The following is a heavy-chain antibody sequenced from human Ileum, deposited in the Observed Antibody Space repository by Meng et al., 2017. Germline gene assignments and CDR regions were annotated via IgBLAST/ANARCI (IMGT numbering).Heavy chain of an antibody. J-gene: IGHJ3*02. CDR3: ARGDDYGDYGLGAFDI. D-gene: IGHD4-17*01. Sequence: GESLKIPCAASGFTVSSNYMSWVRQAPGKGLGWVSVIYSGGSTCYADSVKGRFTISRHNSKNTLDLQMNSLRAEDTAVYYCARGDDYGDYGLGAFDIWGQGTMVTVSS. V-gene: IGHV3-53*04. CDR2: IYSGGST. CDR1: GFTVSSNY.